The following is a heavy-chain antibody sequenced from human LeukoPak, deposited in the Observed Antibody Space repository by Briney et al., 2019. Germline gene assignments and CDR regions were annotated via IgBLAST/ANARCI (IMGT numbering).Heavy chain of an antibody. V-gene: IGHV3-7*01. CDR1: GFTFSSDA. CDR2: IKQDGSEK. J-gene: IGHJ4*02. CDR3: ARVYRQWLAD. D-gene: IGHD6-19*01. Sequence: GGSLRLSCAASGFTFSSDAMSWVRQAPGKGLEWVANIKQDGSEKYYVDSVKGRFTISRDNAKNSLYLQMNSLRAEDTAVYYCARVYRQWLADWGQGTLVTVSS.